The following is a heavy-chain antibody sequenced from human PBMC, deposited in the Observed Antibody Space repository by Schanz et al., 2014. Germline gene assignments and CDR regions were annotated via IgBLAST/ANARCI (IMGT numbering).Heavy chain of an antibody. J-gene: IGHJ4*02. Sequence: QVQLVDSGGGLVKPGGSLRLSCAASGFTFSDYYMSWIRQAPGKGLEWVSYISNSGTTIYYADSVKGRFTISRDNAKNSLYLQMNSLRVEDTAVYYCARDQSPYTNSSDVRYFDYCRQGSLVTVSS. CDR1: GFTFSDYY. CDR2: ISNSGTTI. CDR3: ARDQSPYTNSSDVRYFDY. D-gene: IGHD6-6*01. V-gene: IGHV3-11*01.